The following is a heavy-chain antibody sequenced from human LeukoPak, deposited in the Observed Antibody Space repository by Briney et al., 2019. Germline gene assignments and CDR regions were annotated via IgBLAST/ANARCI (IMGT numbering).Heavy chain of an antibody. V-gene: IGHV3-7*01. Sequence: SGGSLRLSCAASGFTFSSYWMSWVRQAPGKGLQWVANIKQDGSEKYYVDSVKGRFTISRDNAKNTLYLQMNSLRAEDTAVYYCATDVPAASIFGYWGQGTLVTVSS. D-gene: IGHD2-2*01. CDR2: IKQDGSEK. CDR3: ATDVPAASIFGY. CDR1: GFTFSSYW. J-gene: IGHJ4*02.